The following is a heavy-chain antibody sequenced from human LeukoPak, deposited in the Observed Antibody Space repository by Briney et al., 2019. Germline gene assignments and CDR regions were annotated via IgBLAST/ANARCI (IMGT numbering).Heavy chain of an antibody. Sequence: PSETLSLTCAVYGGSFSYYYWNWIRQPPGKGLEWIGEINYSGTTNYNSSLKSRVTISVDTSKNQFSLKLSSVTAADTAVYYCARGGRCYDSSGYTHRYYFDNWGQGTLVTVSS. CDR3: ARGGRCYDSSGYTHRYYFDN. J-gene: IGHJ4*02. D-gene: IGHD3-22*01. CDR2: INYSGTT. V-gene: IGHV4-34*01. CDR1: GGSFSYYY.